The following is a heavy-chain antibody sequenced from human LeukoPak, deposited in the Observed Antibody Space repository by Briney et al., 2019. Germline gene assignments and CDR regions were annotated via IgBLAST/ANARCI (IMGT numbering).Heavy chain of an antibody. CDR3: ARLGVTDC. CDR1: GYTFTTYY. V-gene: IGHV1-46*01. Sequence: ASVKVSCKASGYTFTTYYIHWVRQAPGQGFEWMGIINPSAGNATYAQKFQGRVTITRDTSTSTVYVELTSLTADDTAVYYCARLGVTDCWGQGTLVTVSS. J-gene: IGHJ4*02. CDR2: INPSAGNA. D-gene: IGHD2-21*02.